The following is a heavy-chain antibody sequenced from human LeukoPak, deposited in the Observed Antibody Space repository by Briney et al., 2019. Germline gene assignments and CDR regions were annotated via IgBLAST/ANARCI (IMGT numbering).Heavy chain of an antibody. Sequence: PSETLSLTCTVSGGSISSYYWSWIRQPAGKGLEWIGRIYTTGITNYNPALKSRVSVSVDTSKNQFSLKLSSVTAADTAVYYCARGLTSPAAQFWYFDLWGRGTLVTVSS. J-gene: IGHJ2*01. V-gene: IGHV4-4*07. D-gene: IGHD2-2*01. CDR1: GGSISSYY. CDR2: IYTTGIT. CDR3: ARGLTSPAAQFWYFDL.